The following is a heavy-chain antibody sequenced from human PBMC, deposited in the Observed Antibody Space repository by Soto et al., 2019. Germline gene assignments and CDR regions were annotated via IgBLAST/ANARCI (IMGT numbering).Heavy chain of an antibody. D-gene: IGHD3-9*01. CDR3: ARDPAIDINYSYGSAF. Sequence: GGSLRLSCAASGFMFSSYNMNWVRQAPGKGLQWISSISGSSDHIYYADSVRGRFTVSRDNAKNSLYLQMNSLRGEDTAVYYCARDPAIDINYSYGSAFWGPGATVTV. CDR2: ISGSSDHI. J-gene: IGHJ6*02. V-gene: IGHV3-21*01. CDR1: GFMFSSYN.